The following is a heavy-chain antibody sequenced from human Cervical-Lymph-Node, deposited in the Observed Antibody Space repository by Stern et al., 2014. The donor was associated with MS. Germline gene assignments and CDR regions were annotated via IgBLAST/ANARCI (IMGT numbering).Heavy chain of an antibody. CDR3: ARKVAAGAWIDY. CDR2: VKGDCGDE. D-gene: IGHD2-15*01. Sequence: LVESGGAFVQPGGSLRLSCLVSGFPLRNYWMSWVRLTPGQGLEWVANVKGDCGDEDSMESVTSRFAVSKDDASNSQYRKINSLRFEDTGIYYCARKVAAGAWIDYWGQGTVVTVSS. V-gene: IGHV3-7*01. J-gene: IGHJ4*02. CDR1: GFPLRNYW.